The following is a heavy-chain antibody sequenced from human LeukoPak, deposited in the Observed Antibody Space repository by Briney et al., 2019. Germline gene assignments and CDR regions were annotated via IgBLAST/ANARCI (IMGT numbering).Heavy chain of an antibody. J-gene: IGHJ4*02. D-gene: IGHD5-24*01. V-gene: IGHV4-31*03. CDR3: ARNRDGYNSFDY. Sequence: SETLTLTCTVSGGSINNGGYYWSWIRQHPGKGLEWIGYIYYSGSSYYNPSLRSRVTISVDTSKNHFSLKLSSVTAADTAVYYCARNRDGYNSFDYRGQGTLVTVSS. CDR2: IYYSGSS. CDR1: GGSINNGGYY.